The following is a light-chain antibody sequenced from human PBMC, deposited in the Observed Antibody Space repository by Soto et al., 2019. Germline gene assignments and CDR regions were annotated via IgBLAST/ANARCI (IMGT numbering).Light chain of an antibody. Sequence: DIQMTQSPSTLSASVGDRVTLTCRASQSISVWLAWFQQKPGNAPKLLIYKASTLESGVPSRFIGSGSGTEFTLTISSLQPDDSATYYCQQYNNRWTFGQGTKVEI. CDR2: KAS. V-gene: IGKV1-5*03. J-gene: IGKJ1*01. CDR3: QQYNNRWT. CDR1: QSISVW.